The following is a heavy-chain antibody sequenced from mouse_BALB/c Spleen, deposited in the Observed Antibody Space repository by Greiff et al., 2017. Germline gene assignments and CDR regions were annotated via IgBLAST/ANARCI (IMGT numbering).Heavy chain of an antibody. J-gene: IGHJ4*01. CDR1: GFPFSSFG. CDR2: ISSGSSTI. V-gene: IGHV5-17*02. CDR3: AREAMDY. Sequence: DVQLVEPGRGLVQPGGSRKFPCAAPGFPFSSFGVHWVRQAPEKGLEWVAYISSGSSTIYYADTVKGRFTSSKDNPKNSLFLQMTRLRSEDTAMYYCAREAMDYWGQGTSVTVSS.